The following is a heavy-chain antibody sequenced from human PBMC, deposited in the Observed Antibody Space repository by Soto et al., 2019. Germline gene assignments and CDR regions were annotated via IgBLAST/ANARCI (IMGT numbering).Heavy chain of an antibody. CDR1: GGSISSNY. J-gene: IGHJ5*02. CDR3: TRGSSSYDVDWFDP. V-gene: IGHV4-59*01. D-gene: IGHD6-6*01. CDR2: FYNIGTT. Sequence: ASETLSLTCTVSGGSISSNYWIWIRQPPGKGLEWIGYFYNIGTTNYNPSLKSQVTISVDTSKNQFSLKLTSVTAADTAVYYCTRGSSSYDVDWFDPWSPGTLVTVSS.